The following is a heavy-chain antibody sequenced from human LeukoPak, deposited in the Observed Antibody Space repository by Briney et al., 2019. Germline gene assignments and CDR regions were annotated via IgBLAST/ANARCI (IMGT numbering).Heavy chain of an antibody. CDR2: INHSGST. Sequence: SETLSLTCAVYGGSSSGYYWSWIRQPPGKGLEWIGEINHSGSTNYNPSLKSRVTISVDTSKNQFSLKLSSVTAADTAVYYCARGLASHYYDRVRGGWFDPWGQGTLVTVSS. D-gene: IGHD3-22*01. CDR1: GGSSSGYY. J-gene: IGHJ5*02. CDR3: ARGLASHYYDRVRGGWFDP. V-gene: IGHV4-34*01.